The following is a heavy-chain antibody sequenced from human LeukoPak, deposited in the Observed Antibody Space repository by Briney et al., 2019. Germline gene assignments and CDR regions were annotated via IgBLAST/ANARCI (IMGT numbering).Heavy chain of an antibody. V-gene: IGHV3-74*01. CDR3: ASGYSYGFLFEY. D-gene: IGHD5-18*01. CDR1: GFTFSSYW. Sequence: PGGSLRLSCAASGFTFSSYWMHWVRQAPGKGLVWVSRINSDGSSTSYADSVKGRFTISRDNAKNMLYLQMNNLRAEDTAVYYCASGYSYGFLFEYWGQGTLVTVSS. CDR2: INSDGSST. J-gene: IGHJ4*02.